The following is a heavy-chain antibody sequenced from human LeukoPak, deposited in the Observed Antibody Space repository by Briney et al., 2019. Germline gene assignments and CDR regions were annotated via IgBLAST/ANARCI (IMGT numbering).Heavy chain of an antibody. CDR2: ISGRDGST. D-gene: IGHD1-26*01. CDR1: GFTFSSYA. Sequence: GGSLRLSCAASGFTFSSYAMGWVRQAPGKGLEWVSSISGRDGSTYYADSVKGRFTISRDNSKNTVYLQMDSLRFEDAAVYYCARDPYSGGYGDYYYYYMDLWGQGTTVTISS. J-gene: IGHJ6*03. CDR3: ARDPYSGGYGDYYYYYMDL. V-gene: IGHV3-23*01.